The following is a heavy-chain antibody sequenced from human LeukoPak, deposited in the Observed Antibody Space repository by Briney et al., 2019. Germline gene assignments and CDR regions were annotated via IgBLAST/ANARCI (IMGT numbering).Heavy chain of an antibody. Sequence: PGGSLRLSCAASGFTVSSNYMSWVRQAPGKGLEWVSVIYSGGSTYYADSVKGRFTISRDNSKNTLYLQMNSLRAEDTAVYYCARGIVEGLIAAAGPGDYWGQGTLVTVSS. D-gene: IGHD6-13*01. CDR2: IYSGGST. CDR1: GFTVSSNY. J-gene: IGHJ4*02. CDR3: ARGIVEGLIAAAGPGDY. V-gene: IGHV3-53*05.